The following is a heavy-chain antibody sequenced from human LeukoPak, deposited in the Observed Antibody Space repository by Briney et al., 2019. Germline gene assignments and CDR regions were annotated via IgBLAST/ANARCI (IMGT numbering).Heavy chain of an antibody. CDR1: GYTFTSYY. CDR2: INPSGGST. V-gene: IGHV1-46*01. D-gene: IGHD1-1*01. CDR3: ARMWAPNSTPYYYYYYMDV. Sequence: GASVKVSCKASGYTFTSYYMHWVRQAPGQGLEWMGIINPSGGSTSYAQKFQGRVTMTRDMSTSTVYMELSSLRSEDTAVYYCARMWAPNSTPYYYYYYMDVWGKGTTVTVSS. J-gene: IGHJ6*03.